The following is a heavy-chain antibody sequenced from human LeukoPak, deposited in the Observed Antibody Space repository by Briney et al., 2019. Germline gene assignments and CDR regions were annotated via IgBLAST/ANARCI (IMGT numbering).Heavy chain of an antibody. Sequence: GGSLRLSCAASGFTFSNYEMNWVRQNPGKGLEWVSYISSSGRTIYYADSVKGRFTISRDNVKNSLYLQMSSLGAEDTAVYYCARGRDSSSSYPGYWGQGTLVTVSS. D-gene: IGHD6-6*01. CDR1: GFTFSNYE. V-gene: IGHV3-48*03. CDR3: ARGRDSSSSYPGY. J-gene: IGHJ4*02. CDR2: ISSSGRTI.